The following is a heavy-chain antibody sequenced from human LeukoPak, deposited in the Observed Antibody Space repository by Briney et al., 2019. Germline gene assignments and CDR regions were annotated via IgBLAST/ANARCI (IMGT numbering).Heavy chain of an antibody. V-gene: IGHV3-23*01. D-gene: IGHD2-2*01. J-gene: IGHJ4*02. CDR1: GFTFSSYA. Sequence: GGSLRLSCAASGFTFSSYAISWVRQAPGKGLEWVSAISGSGGSTYYADSVKGRFTISRDNSKNTLYLQMNSLRAEDTAVYYCAKDLEGYCSSTSCYDLGYWGQGTLVTVSS. CDR2: ISGSGGST. CDR3: AKDLEGYCSSTSCYDLGY.